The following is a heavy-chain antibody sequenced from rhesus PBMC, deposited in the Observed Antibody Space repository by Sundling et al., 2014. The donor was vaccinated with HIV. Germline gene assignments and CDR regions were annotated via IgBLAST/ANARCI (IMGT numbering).Heavy chain of an antibody. V-gene: IGHV4-65*02. J-gene: IGHJ4*01. CDR3: AGRITIFGLVPGGDY. CDR2: IYGNSAST. D-gene: IGHD3-3*01. Sequence: QVQLQESGPGLVKPSETLSLTCAVSGGSISSSNWWNWIRQPPGKGLEWIGSIYGNSASTYYNPSLKNRVTISKDTSRDQFSLKLSSVTAADTAVYYCAGRITIFGLVPGGDYWGQGVLVTVSS. CDR1: GGSISSSNW.